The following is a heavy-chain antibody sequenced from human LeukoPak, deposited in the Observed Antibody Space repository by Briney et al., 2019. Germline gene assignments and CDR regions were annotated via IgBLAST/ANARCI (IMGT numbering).Heavy chain of an antibody. CDR1: GGSFSGYY. J-gene: IGHJ6*03. V-gene: IGHV4-34*01. CDR3: ARLRYSYGQGGYYYYMDV. Sequence: PSETLSLTCAVYGGSFSGYYWSWIRQPPGKGLEWIGEINHSGSTNYNPSLKSRVTISVDTSKNQFSLKLSSVTAADTAVYYCARLRYSYGQGGYYYYMDVWGKGTTVTVSS. D-gene: IGHD5-18*01. CDR2: INHSGST.